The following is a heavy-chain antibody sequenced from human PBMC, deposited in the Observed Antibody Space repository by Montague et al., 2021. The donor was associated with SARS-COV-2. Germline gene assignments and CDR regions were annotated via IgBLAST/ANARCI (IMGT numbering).Heavy chain of an antibody. V-gene: IGHV3-33*06. CDR1: GFTFSRYG. Sequence: SLRLSCAASGFTFSRYGMHWVRQAPGKGLEWVAVIWYDGSNKYYADSVKGRFTISRDNSKNTLYLQMNSLRAEDTAVYYCAKEIIEVAADWYFDLWGRGTLVTVSS. CDR2: IWYDGSNK. J-gene: IGHJ2*01. D-gene: IGHD6-19*01. CDR3: AKEIIEVAADWYFDL.